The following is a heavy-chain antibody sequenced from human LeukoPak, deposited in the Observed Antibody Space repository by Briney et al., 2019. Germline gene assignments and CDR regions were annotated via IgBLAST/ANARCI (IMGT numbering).Heavy chain of an antibody. Sequence: SETLSLTCTVSGGSISSYYWSWIRQPAGKGLEWIGRIYTSGSTNYNPSLKSRVTMSVDMSKNQFSLKLSSVTAADTAVYYCARKGRDSSGYRDAFDIWGQGTMVTVSS. V-gene: IGHV4-4*07. CDR2: IYTSGST. CDR3: ARKGRDSSGYRDAFDI. D-gene: IGHD3-22*01. CDR1: GGSISSYY. J-gene: IGHJ3*02.